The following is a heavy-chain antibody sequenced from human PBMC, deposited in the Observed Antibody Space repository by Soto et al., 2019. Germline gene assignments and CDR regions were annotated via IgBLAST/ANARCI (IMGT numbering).Heavy chain of an antibody. CDR1: GFTFSDYY. J-gene: IGHJ4*02. CDR2: ISGGGGSTI. CDR3: ARVRHYYDSSGFDY. D-gene: IGHD3-22*01. V-gene: IGHV3-11*01. Sequence: NPGGSLRLSCAASGFTFSDYYMSWVRQAPGKGLEWVSYISGGGGSTIQYAASVKGRFTISRDNAKNSLSLQMNSLRADDTAIYYCARVRHYYDSSGFDYWGQGTLVTVSS.